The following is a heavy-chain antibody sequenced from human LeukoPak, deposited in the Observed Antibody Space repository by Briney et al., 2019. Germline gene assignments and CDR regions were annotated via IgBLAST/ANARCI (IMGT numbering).Heavy chain of an antibody. Sequence: ASVKVSCKASGYTFTSYGISWVRQAPGQGLEWMGWISAYNGNTNYTQKLQGRVTMTTDTSTSTAYMELRSLTSDDTAVYYCARDDGGYDFFDYWGQGTLVTVSS. J-gene: IGHJ4*02. CDR2: ISAYNGNT. CDR3: ARDDGGYDFFDY. D-gene: IGHD5-12*01. V-gene: IGHV1-18*01. CDR1: GYTFTSYG.